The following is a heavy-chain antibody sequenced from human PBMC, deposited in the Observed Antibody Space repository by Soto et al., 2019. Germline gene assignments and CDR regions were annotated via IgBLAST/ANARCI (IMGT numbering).Heavy chain of an antibody. CDR2: IYYSGST. CDR1: GGSISSGGYY. V-gene: IGHV4-31*03. Sequence: SETLSLTCTVSGGSISSGGYYWRWIRQHPGKCLEWIGYIYYSGSTYYNPSLKSRVTISVDTSKNQFSLKLSSVTAADTAVYYCARVVVVPAAMGDRLREASPPGPPDYWGQGTLVPVYS. CDR3: ARVVVVPAAMGDRLREASPPGPPDY. J-gene: IGHJ4*02. D-gene: IGHD2-2*01.